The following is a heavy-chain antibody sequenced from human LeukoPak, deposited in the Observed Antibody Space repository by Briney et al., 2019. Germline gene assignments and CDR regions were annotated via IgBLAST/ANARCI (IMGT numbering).Heavy chain of an antibody. CDR3: ARWGCGGDCYYDAFDI. D-gene: IGHD2-21*01. Sequence: GGSLRLSCAASGFTVSSNYMSWVRQAPGKGLEWVSVIYSGGSTYYADSVKGRFTISRDNSKNTLYLQMNSLRAEDTAVYYCARWGCGGDCYYDAFDIWGQGTMVTVSS. V-gene: IGHV3-66*01. CDR2: IYSGGST. CDR1: GFTVSSNY. J-gene: IGHJ3*02.